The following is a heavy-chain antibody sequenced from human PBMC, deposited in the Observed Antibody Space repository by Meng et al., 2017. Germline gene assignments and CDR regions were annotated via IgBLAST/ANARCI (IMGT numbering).Heavy chain of an antibody. D-gene: IGHD2-15*01. Sequence: QVPLTAVGAGLLKPSETLPLTGAFYGGSFSGYYWSWIRQPPGKGLEWIGEINHSGSTNYNPSLKSRVTISVDTSKNQFSLKLSSVTAADTAVYYCARGVRLPDYWGQGTLVTVSS. CDR1: GGSFSGYY. CDR3: ARGVRLPDY. V-gene: IGHV4-34*01. J-gene: IGHJ4*02. CDR2: INHSGST.